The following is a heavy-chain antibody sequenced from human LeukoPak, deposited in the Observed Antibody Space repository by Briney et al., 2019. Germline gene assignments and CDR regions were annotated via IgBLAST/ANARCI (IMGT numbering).Heavy chain of an antibody. CDR1: GGSISSGDYY. CDR2: IYYSGST. CDR3: ARGGYFDWFVYFDY. D-gene: IGHD3-9*01. V-gene: IGHV4-30-4*01. Sequence: SETLSLTCTVSGGSISSGDYYWSWIRQPPGRGLEWIVYIYYSGSTYYNPSLKSRVTISVDTSKNQFSLKLSSVTAADTAVYYCARGGYFDWFVYFDYWGQGTLVTVSS. J-gene: IGHJ4*02.